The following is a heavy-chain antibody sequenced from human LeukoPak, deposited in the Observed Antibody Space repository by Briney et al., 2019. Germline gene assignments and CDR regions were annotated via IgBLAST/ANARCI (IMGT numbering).Heavy chain of an antibody. J-gene: IGHJ4*02. Sequence: GGSLRLSCTASGFTFGDYAMSWFRQAPGKGLEWVGFIRSKAYGGTTEYAASVKGRFTISRDDSKSIAYLQMNSLKTEDTAVYYCTRDSAEEVEQWLVYFDYWGQGTLVTVSS. D-gene: IGHD6-19*01. CDR1: GFTFGDYA. CDR3: TRDSAEEVEQWLVYFDY. V-gene: IGHV3-49*03. CDR2: IRSKAYGGTT.